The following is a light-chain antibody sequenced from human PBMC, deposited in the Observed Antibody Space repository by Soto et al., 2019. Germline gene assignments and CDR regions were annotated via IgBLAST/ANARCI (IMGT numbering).Light chain of an antibody. CDR1: QSVGNN. CDR3: QQRTNWLT. J-gene: IGKJ4*01. Sequence: EIVLTQSPATLSLSPGERATLSCRASQSVGNNLAWYQQKPGQAPGLLIYEASTRATGIPARFSGSGSGTDFTLTISSLEPEDFAVYYCQQRTNWLTFGGGTRVEI. CDR2: EAS. V-gene: IGKV3-11*01.